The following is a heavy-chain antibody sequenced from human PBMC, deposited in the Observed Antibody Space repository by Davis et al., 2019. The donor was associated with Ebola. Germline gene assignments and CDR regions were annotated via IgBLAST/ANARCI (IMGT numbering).Heavy chain of an antibody. CDR1: EYSFTSYW. Sequence: GESLKISCKGSEYSFTSYWIAWVRQMPGKGLEWVGIIHPSGTDARYRPSFQGRVTISLDKSINTAYLQWTSLEASDTAIYYCARLSPTAYFDPWGQGTLVTVSS. CDR2: IHPSGTDA. D-gene: IGHD5-18*01. V-gene: IGHV5-51*01. CDR3: ARLSPTAYFDP. J-gene: IGHJ5*02.